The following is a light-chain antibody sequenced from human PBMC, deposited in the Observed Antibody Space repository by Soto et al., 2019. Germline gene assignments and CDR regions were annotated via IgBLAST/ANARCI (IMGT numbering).Light chain of an antibody. V-gene: IGLV2-14*01. CDR3: SSYTSSSTLV. J-gene: IGLJ2*01. CDR1: NSDIGIYDF. CDR2: EVS. Sequence: QSALTQPASVSGTPGQSITISCTGSNSDIGIYDFVSWYQHHPGKAPKLIVSEVSNRPSGVSNRFSGSKSGNTASLTISGLQAEDEADYYCSSYTSSSTLVFGGGTKVTVL.